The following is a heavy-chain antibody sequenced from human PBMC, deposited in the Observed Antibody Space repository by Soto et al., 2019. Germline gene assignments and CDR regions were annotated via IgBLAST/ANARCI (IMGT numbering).Heavy chain of an antibody. Sequence: GAPGKVSCKASGYTFTTNGMRWVRQAPRKGLEWMGWISAYNGNTNYAQKLQGRVTMTTDTSTSTAYMELRSLRSDDTAVYYCARERNYGGNSVWFDPWGQGTLVTVSS. D-gene: IGHD4-17*01. CDR2: ISAYNGNT. V-gene: IGHV1-18*01. CDR3: ARERNYGGNSVWFDP. J-gene: IGHJ5*02. CDR1: GYTFTTNG.